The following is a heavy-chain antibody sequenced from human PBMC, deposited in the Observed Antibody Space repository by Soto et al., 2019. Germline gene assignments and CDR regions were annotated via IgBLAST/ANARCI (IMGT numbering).Heavy chain of an antibody. V-gene: IGHV2-5*02. CDR3: AHIPNYYQYDWFDP. CDR2: IYWDDAK. D-gene: IGHD3-16*01. CDR1: GFSLTTRGVG. Sequence: QITLKESGPTLVQPTQTLTLTCTFSGFSLTTRGVGVGWIRQPPGKALECLALIYWDDAKRYSPSLQSRLSITKDTSKTQVVLTMTNVDPVDTATYYCAHIPNYYQYDWFDPWGQGTLVSVSS. J-gene: IGHJ5*02.